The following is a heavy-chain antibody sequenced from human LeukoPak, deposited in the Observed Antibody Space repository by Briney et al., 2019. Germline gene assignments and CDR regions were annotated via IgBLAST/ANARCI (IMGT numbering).Heavy chain of an antibody. CDR2: ISWNSGSI. V-gene: IGHV3-9*01. J-gene: IGHJ5*02. Sequence: PGGSLRLSCAASGFTFDDYAMHWVRQAPGKGLEWVSGISWNSGSIGYADSVKGRFTISRDNAKNSLYLQMNSLRAEDTALYYCAKSRAAAAKGNWFDPWGQGTLVTVSS. CDR1: GFTFDDYA. CDR3: AKSRAAAAKGNWFDP. D-gene: IGHD6-13*01.